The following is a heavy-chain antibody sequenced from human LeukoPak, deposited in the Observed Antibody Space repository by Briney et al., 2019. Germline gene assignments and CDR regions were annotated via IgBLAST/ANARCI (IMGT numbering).Heavy chain of an antibody. CDR2: IYYSGST. CDR1: GGSISSYY. J-gene: IGHJ3*02. Sequence: SETLSLTCAVSGGSISSYYWSWVRRPPGKGLEWIGYIYYSGSTNYNPSLKSRVTISVDTSKNQFSLKLSSVTAADTAVYYCARLQSRRFDDAFDIWGQGTMVTVSS. D-gene: IGHD3-3*01. V-gene: IGHV4-59*08. CDR3: ARLQSRRFDDAFDI.